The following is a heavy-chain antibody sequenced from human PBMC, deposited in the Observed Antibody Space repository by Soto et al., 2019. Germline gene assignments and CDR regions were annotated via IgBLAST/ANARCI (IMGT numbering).Heavy chain of an antibody. CDR1: GFTLSNYA. CDR3: AIQPDISDYYGPFVDP. J-gene: IGHJ5*02. Sequence: GGSLRLSCAASGFTLSNYAIIFFRQTAVKWLEWASSISSSGSSTYYADSVKGRFTMSRDNSKNPLYMQMNSLRAEGTAVYYCAIQPDISDYYGPFVDPWVQGTLVTVSS. V-gene: IGHV3-23*01. CDR2: ISSSGSST. D-gene: IGHD3-22*01.